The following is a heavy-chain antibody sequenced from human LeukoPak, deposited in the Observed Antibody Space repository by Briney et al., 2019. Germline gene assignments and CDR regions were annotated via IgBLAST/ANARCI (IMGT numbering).Heavy chain of an antibody. CDR2: ISSSSSTI. V-gene: IGHV3-48*01. CDR1: GFTFSSYT. D-gene: IGHD2-15*01. CDR3: ARAHCSGGSCYWGNWFDP. J-gene: IGHJ5*02. Sequence: GGSLRLSCAASGFTFSSYTMNRVRQAPGKGLEWVSYISSSSSTIYYADSVKGRFTISRDNAKNSLYLQMNSLRAEDTAVYYCARAHCSGGSCYWGNWFDPWGQGTLVTVSS.